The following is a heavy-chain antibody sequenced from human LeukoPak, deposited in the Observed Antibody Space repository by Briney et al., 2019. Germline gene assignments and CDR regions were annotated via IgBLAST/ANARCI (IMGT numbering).Heavy chain of an antibody. V-gene: IGHV3-30*18. CDR1: GFTFSSYG. D-gene: IGHD1-26*01. J-gene: IGHJ2*01. Sequence: GGSLRLSCAASGFTFSSYGMHWVRQAPGKGLEWVAVISYDGSNKYYADSVKGRFTISRDNSKNTLYLQMNSLRAEDTAVYYCAKDGESGSYSWNWYFDLWGRGTLVTVSS. CDR3: AKDGESGSYSWNWYFDL. CDR2: ISYDGSNK.